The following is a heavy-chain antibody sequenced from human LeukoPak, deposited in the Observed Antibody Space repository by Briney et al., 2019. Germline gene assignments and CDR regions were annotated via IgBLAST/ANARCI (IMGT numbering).Heavy chain of an antibody. CDR2: IIPIFGTA. CDR1: GGTFSSYA. J-gene: IGHJ4*02. CDR3: ASCDCYSNYLFWYFDY. D-gene: IGHD4-11*01. Sequence: AASVKVSCKASGGTFSSYAISWVRHAPGQGLEWMGGIIPIFGTANYAQKFQGRGTITADESTSTAYMELSSLRSEDTAVYYCASCDCYSNYLFWYFDYWGQGTLVTVSS. V-gene: IGHV1-69*13.